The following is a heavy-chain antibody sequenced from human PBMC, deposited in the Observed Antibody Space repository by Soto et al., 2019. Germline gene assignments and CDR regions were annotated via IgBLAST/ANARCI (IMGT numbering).Heavy chain of an antibody. D-gene: IGHD2-21*01. CDR3: AKVAPFILGSPI. CDR2: ITGSGGAV. CDR1: GFDFSGSE. V-gene: IGHV3-48*03. J-gene: IGHJ4*02. Sequence: EVKLVESGGDLVQPGGSLRLSCTASGFDFSGSEMNWFRQTPGKGLEWSTYITGSGGAVFHADSVKGRFSISRDNAKNSLFLEMNTLTADDAGVYYCAKVAPFILGSPIWGQGTLVTVSS.